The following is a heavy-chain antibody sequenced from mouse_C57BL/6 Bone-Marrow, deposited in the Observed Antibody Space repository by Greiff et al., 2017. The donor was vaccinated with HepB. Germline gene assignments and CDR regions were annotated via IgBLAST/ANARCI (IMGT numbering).Heavy chain of an antibody. D-gene: IGHD2-10*02. V-gene: IGHV1-18*01. CDR2: INPNNGGT. CDR1: GYTFTDYY. Sequence: VQLQQSGPELVKPGASVKIPCKASGYTFTDYYMDWVKQSHGKSLEWIGVINPNNGGTIYNQKFKGKATLTVDKSSSTAYMELRSLTSEDTAVYYCASIGYGNYYIDVWGTGTTVTVAS. CDR3: ASIGYGNYYIDV. J-gene: IGHJ1*03.